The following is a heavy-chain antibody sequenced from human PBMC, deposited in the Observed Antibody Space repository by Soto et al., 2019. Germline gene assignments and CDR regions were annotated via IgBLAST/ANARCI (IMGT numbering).Heavy chain of an antibody. CDR3: AAVGPPGYSSSWYRDYYYGMDV. D-gene: IGHD6-13*01. CDR1: GFTFTSSA. V-gene: IGHV1-58*01. Sequence: ASVKVSCKASGFTFTSSAVQWVRQARGQRLEWTGWIVVGSGNTNYAQKFQERVTITRDMSTSTAYMELSSLRSEDTAVYYCAAVGPPGYSSSWYRDYYYGMDVWGQGTTVTVSS. J-gene: IGHJ6*02. CDR2: IVVGSGNT.